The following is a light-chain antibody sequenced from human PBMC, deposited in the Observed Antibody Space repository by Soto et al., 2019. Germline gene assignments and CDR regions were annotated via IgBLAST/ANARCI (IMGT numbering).Light chain of an antibody. V-gene: IGKV3-15*01. Sequence: EIVMTQSPATLSVSPGERATLSCRASQNVFSNLAWYQQKPGQAPRRLIYGATTRASDIPASFSGGGSGTEFTLTISSLQSEDFAVYYCQQYNNWPRTFGQGTKVDIK. CDR3: QQYNNWPRT. J-gene: IGKJ1*01. CDR1: QNVFSN. CDR2: GAT.